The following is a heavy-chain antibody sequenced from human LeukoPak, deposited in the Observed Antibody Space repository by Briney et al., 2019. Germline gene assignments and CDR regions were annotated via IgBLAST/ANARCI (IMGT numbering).Heavy chain of an antibody. Sequence: GDSLRLSCAASGFTFSSYAMSWVRQAPGKGLEWVSVLFSGGDTYYADSVKDRFSISRDSSRETLFLQMNSLRADDTAVYYCARQGYDSGFDYWGHGTMVTVSS. J-gene: IGHJ4*01. D-gene: IGHD5-12*01. CDR2: LFSGGDT. CDR1: GFTFSSYA. V-gene: IGHV3-66*04. CDR3: ARQGYDSGFDY.